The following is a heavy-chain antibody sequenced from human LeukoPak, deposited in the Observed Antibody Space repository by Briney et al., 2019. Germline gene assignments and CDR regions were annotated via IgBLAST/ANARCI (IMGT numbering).Heavy chain of an antibody. Sequence: NPSETLSLTCTVSGDSIRSCFWHWIRQPPGKGLEWIGYIYYSGSTNYNPSLKSRVTISVDTSKNQFSLKLSSVTAADTAVYYCAREVLFWSGTYYYYYGMDVWGQGTTVTVSS. CDR3: AREVLFWSGTYYYYYGMDV. V-gene: IGHV4-59*01. J-gene: IGHJ6*02. CDR1: GDSIRSCF. D-gene: IGHD3-3*01. CDR2: IYYSGST.